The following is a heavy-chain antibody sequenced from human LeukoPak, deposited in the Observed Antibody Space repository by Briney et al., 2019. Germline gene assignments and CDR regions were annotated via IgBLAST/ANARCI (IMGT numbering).Heavy chain of an antibody. CDR1: GYTFTSYY. D-gene: IGHD2-8*02. V-gene: IGHV1-2*02. Sequence: ASVKVSCKASGYTFTSYYMHWVRQAPGQGLEWMGWINPNSGGINYAQKFQGRVTMTRDTSISTAYMELSRLRSDDTAVYYCARDGRTGGYYYYGMDVWGQGTTVTVSS. J-gene: IGHJ6*02. CDR2: INPNSGGI. CDR3: ARDGRTGGYYYYGMDV.